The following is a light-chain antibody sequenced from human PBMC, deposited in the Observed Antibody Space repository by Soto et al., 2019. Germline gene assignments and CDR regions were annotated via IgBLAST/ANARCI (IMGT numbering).Light chain of an antibody. CDR3: CSYAGTSSYV. CDR2: EVT. CDR1: SSDVGSYSF. Sequence: QSVRTEPASVSGSPGQSITISCAGTSSDVGSYSFVSWYQQHPGRAPKLMIYEVTKRPSGVSSRFSGSKSGNTASLTISGLQAEDEADYYCCSYAGTSSYVFGTGTKVTVL. J-gene: IGLJ1*01. V-gene: IGLV2-23*02.